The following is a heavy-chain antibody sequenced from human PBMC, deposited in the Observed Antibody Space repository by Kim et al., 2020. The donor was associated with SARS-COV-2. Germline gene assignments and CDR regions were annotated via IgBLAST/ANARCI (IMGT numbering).Heavy chain of an antibody. Sequence: SETLSLTCTVSGGSISSYYWSWIRQPPGKGLEWIGYIYYSGSTNYNPSLKSRVTISVDTSKNQFSLKLSSVTAADTAVYYCARFRGWLYGMDVWGQGTTVTVSS. CDR3: ARFRGWLYGMDV. J-gene: IGHJ6*02. CDR2: IYYSGST. CDR1: GGSISSYY. V-gene: IGHV4-59*13. D-gene: IGHD6-19*01.